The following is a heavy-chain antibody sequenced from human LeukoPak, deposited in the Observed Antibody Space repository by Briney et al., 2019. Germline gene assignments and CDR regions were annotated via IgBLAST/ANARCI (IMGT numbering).Heavy chain of an antibody. V-gene: IGHV4-4*07. CDR2: IYTSGST. CDR1: GGSISSYY. D-gene: IGHD3-22*01. Sequence: PSETLSLTCTVSGGSISSYYWSWIRQPAGKGLEWIGRIYTSGSTNYNPSLKSRVTISVDTSKNQFSLKLSSVTAADTAVYYCAGTYQYYYDSSGYRFDYWGQGTLVTVSS. J-gene: IGHJ4*02. CDR3: AGTYQYYYDSSGYRFDY.